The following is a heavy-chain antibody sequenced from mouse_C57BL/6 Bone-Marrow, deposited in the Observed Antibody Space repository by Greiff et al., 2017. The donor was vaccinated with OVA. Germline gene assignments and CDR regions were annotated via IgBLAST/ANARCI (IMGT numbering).Heavy chain of an antibody. Sequence: QVTLKESGPGILQPSQTLSLTCSFSGFSLSTFGMGVGWIRQPSGKGLEWLAHIWWDDDKYYNPALKSRLTTSKDTSKNQVFLKLANVDTADTATYYCARILITTVVASWYFDVWGTGTTVTVSS. J-gene: IGHJ1*03. D-gene: IGHD1-1*01. CDR2: IWWDDDK. CDR3: ARILITTVVASWYFDV. CDR1: GFSLSTFGMG. V-gene: IGHV8-8*01.